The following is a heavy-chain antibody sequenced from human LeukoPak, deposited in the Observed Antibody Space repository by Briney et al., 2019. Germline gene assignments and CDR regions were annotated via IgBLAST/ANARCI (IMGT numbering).Heavy chain of an antibody. CDR1: GGSISSSSYY. D-gene: IGHD4-17*01. V-gene: IGHV4-39*07. J-gene: IGHJ5*02. Sequence: SETLSLTCTVSGGSISSSSYYWGWIRQPPGKGLEWIGSIYYSGSTYYNPSLKSRVTISVEKSKNQFSLKLSSVTAADTAVYYCAREGPMTTIAWFDPWGQGTLVTVSS. CDR3: AREGPMTTIAWFDP. CDR2: IYYSGST.